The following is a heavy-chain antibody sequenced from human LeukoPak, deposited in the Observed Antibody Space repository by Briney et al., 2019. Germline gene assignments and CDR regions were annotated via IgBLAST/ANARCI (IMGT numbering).Heavy chain of an antibody. V-gene: IGHV3-66*01. Sequence: ETLSLTCTVSGGSISSSSYYWGWIRQPPGKGLEWVSVIYSGGGSYYADSVRGRFTISRDNSKNTLYLQMNSLRAEDTAVYYCASRDILTGYLRWGQGTLVTVSS. CDR1: GGSISSSSYY. CDR3: ASRDILTGYLR. CDR2: IYSGGGS. D-gene: IGHD3-9*01. J-gene: IGHJ4*02.